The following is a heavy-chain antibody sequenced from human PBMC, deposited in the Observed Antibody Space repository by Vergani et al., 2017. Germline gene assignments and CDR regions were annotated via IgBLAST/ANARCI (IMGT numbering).Heavy chain of an antibody. Sequence: EVQLVESGGGLVQPGRSLRLSCAASGFTFDDYAMHWVRQGPGKGLEWVSGISWNSGNIGYADSVKGRFTISRDNAKNSLYLQMNSLRAEDTALYYCAKDRGGVITGEFDYWGQGTLVTVSS. CDR2: ISWNSGNI. CDR1: GFTFDDYA. J-gene: IGHJ4*02. V-gene: IGHV3-9*01. CDR3: AKDRGGVITGEFDY. D-gene: IGHD3-10*01.